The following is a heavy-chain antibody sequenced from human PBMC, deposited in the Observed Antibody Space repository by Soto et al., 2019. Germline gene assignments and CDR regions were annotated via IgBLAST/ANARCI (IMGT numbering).Heavy chain of an antibody. CDR3: EKDIGQWLSPHFDY. V-gene: IGHV3-9*01. D-gene: IGHD6-19*01. J-gene: IGHJ4*02. Sequence: EVQLVESGGGLVQPGRSLRLSCAASGFTFDDFAMHWVRQAPGKGLEWVSGISWKSNSIGHADSVKGRFTISRDNAKNSLYLQMSSLRPEDTALYYCEKDIGQWLSPHFDYWGQGTLVTVSS. CDR1: GFTFDDFA. CDR2: ISWKSNSI.